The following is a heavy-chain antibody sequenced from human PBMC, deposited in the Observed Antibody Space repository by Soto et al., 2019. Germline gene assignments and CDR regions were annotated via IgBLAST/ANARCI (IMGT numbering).Heavy chain of an antibody. J-gene: IGHJ5*02. CDR2: IYYSGST. D-gene: IGHD3-10*01. CDR3: SSRVTDAHT. V-gene: IGHV4-61*05. Sequence: SETLSLTCTVSGGSISSGPYSWGWIRQPPGKGLEWIGYIYYSGSTNYNPSLKSRVTISVDTSKNQFSLNLSSVTAADTAVYYCSSRVTDAHTWGQGTLVTVSS. CDR1: GGSISSGPYS.